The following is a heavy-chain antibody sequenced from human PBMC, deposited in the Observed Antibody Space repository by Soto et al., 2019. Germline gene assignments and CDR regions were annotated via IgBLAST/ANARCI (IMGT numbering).Heavy chain of an antibody. J-gene: IGHJ4*02. CDR1: GFTVSSNY. Sequence: EVQLVETGGGLIQPGGSLRLSCVASGFTVSSNYMSWVRQAPGKGLEWVSVIYSGGSTYYADSVKGRFTISRDNSKNTLYLQMNSLRAEDTAVYYCASYYGSGSYYSYYFDYWGQGTLVTVSS. D-gene: IGHD3-10*01. CDR3: ASYYGSGSYYSYYFDY. CDR2: IYSGGST. V-gene: IGHV3-53*02.